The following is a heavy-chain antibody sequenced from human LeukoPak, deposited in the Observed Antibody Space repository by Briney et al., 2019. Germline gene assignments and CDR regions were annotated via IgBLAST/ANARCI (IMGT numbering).Heavy chain of an antibody. Sequence: SSETLSLTCAVYGGSFSGYYWSWIRQPPGKGLEWIGEINHRGSTNYNPSLKRRVTISVDTSKNQFSLKLSSVTAADTAMYYCARHIRRAGYYFDYWGQGTLVTVSS. D-gene: IGHD5-24*01. CDR2: INHRGST. CDR1: GGSFSGYY. V-gene: IGHV4-34*01. J-gene: IGHJ4*02. CDR3: ARHIRRAGYYFDY.